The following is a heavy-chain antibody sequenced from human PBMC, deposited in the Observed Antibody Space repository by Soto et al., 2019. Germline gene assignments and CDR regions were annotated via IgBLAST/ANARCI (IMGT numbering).Heavy chain of an antibody. CDR1: GFTVSSNY. CDR3: ARLILGDCSGGSCYYNRAFDY. Sequence: GGSLRLSCAASGFTVSSNYMSWVRQAPGKGLEWVSVIYSGGSTYYADSVKGRFTISRDNSKNTLYLQMNSLRAEDTAVYYCARLILGDCSGGSCYYNRAFDYWGQGTLVTVSS. V-gene: IGHV3-66*01. J-gene: IGHJ4*02. D-gene: IGHD2-15*01. CDR2: IYSGGST.